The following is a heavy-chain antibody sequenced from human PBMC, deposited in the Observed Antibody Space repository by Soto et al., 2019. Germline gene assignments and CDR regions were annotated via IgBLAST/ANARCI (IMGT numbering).Heavy chain of an antibody. V-gene: IGHV1-69*01. J-gene: IGHJ4*02. CDR3: ASGASRWYPYFFDS. CDR1: EGTFNSYA. Sequence: QAQVVQSGAEVRKPGSSVKLSCKASEGTFNSYAIAWVRQAPGQGLEWMGGIIPYYNTLNYAQKFQDRVTIPADDSTNTLYLELSSLRSDDTAVYFCASGASRWYPYFFDSWAQGTLVTVSS. CDR2: IIPYYNTL. D-gene: IGHD6-13*01.